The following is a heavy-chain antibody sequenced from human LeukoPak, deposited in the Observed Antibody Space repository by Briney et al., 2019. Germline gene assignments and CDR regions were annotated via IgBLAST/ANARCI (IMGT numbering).Heavy chain of an antibody. CDR3: ARVVSHRFSGY. CDR2: IYYSGST. J-gene: IGHJ4*02. Sequence: SETLSLTCTVSGGSISSYYWSWIRQPPGKGLEWIGYIYYSGSTNYSPSLKSRVTISVDTSKNQFSLKLSSVAAADTAVYYCARVVSHRFSGYWGEGTLVTVSS. CDR1: GGSISSYY. V-gene: IGHV4-59*01. D-gene: IGHD2/OR15-2a*01.